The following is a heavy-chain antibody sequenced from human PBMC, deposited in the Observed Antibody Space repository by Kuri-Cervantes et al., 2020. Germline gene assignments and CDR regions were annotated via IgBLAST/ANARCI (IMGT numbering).Heavy chain of an antibody. CDR2: IGKAGDS. CDR3: ARGRWELLYYGMDV. D-gene: IGHD1-26*01. CDR1: GFTFGNSD. Sequence: GESLKISCAASGFTFGNSDMHWVRQATGKGLEWVSAIGKAGDSYYPGSVKGRFTITRDNAKNTMYLQMNSLRAEDTAVYYCARGRWELLYYGMDVWGQGTTVTVSS. V-gene: IGHV3-13*01. J-gene: IGHJ6*02.